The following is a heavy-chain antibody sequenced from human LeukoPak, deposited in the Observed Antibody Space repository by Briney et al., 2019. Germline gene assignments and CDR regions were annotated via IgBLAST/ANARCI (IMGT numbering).Heavy chain of an antibody. CDR3: ARESAVGDWFDP. Sequence: SETLSLTCTVSGGSISSYYWSWIRQPPGKGLEWIGYIYYSGSTNYNPSLKSRVTISVDTSKNQFPLKLSSVTAADTAVYYCARESAVGDWFDPWGQGTLVTVFS. J-gene: IGHJ5*02. CDR2: IYYSGST. V-gene: IGHV4-59*01. D-gene: IGHD6-19*01. CDR1: GGSISSYY.